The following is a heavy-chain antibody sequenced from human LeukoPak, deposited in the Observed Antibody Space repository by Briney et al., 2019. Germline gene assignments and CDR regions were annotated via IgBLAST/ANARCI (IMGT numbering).Heavy chain of an antibody. CDR3: AGQLRFLEWPFDY. Sequence: GGSLRLSCAASGFTFSSYSMNWVRQAPGKGLEWVSSISSSSSYIYYADSVKGRFTISRDNAKNSLYLQMNSLRAEDTAVYYCAGQLRFLEWPFDYWGQGTLVTVSS. CDR1: GFTFSSYS. J-gene: IGHJ4*02. D-gene: IGHD3-3*01. CDR2: ISSSSSYI. V-gene: IGHV3-21*01.